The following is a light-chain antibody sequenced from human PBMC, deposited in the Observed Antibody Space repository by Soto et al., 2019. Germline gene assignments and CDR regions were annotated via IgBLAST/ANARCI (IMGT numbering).Light chain of an antibody. Sequence: EIVLTQSPGTMSLSPGERATLSCRASQSVSSSYLAWYQQKPGQAPRLLIYGASRRATGIPDRFSGSGSGTDFTLTISRLEPEDFAVYYCQKYGSSPQTFGQGTKVEIK. V-gene: IGKV3-20*01. CDR3: QKYGSSPQT. CDR2: GAS. CDR1: QSVSSSY. J-gene: IGKJ1*01.